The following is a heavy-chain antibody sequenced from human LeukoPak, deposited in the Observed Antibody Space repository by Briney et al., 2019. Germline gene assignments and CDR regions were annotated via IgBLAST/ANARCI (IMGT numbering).Heavy chain of an antibody. CDR2: INHSGST. CDR3: ARGYSYGDTYFDY. V-gene: IGHV4-34*01. CDR1: GFTFSSYW. Sequence: LRLSCAASGFTFSSYWMSWVRQPPGKGLEWIGEINHSGSTNYNPSLKSRVTISVDTSKNQFSLKLSSVTAADTAVYYCARGYSYGDTYFDYWGQGTLVTVSS. D-gene: IGHD5-18*01. J-gene: IGHJ4*02.